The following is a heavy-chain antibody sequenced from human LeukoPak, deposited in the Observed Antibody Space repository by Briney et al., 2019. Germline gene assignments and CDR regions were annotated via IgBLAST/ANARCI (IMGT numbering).Heavy chain of an antibody. CDR1: GFTFSSYA. CDR2: ISGSGGST. CDR3: ANCVRGYSYGYRGMDV. J-gene: IGHJ6*02. Sequence: GGSLRLSCAASGFTFSSYAMSWVRQAPGKGLEWVSAISGSGGSTYYADSVKGRFTISRDNFKNTLYLQMNSLRAEDTAVYYCANCVRGYSYGYRGMDVWGQGTTVTVSS. V-gene: IGHV3-23*01. D-gene: IGHD5-18*01.